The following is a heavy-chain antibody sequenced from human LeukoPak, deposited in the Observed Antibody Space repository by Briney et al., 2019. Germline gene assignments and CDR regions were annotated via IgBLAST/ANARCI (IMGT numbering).Heavy chain of an antibody. J-gene: IGHJ3*02. Sequence: ASVKVSCKVSGGTFSSYAISWVRQAPGQGLEWMGGIIPIFGTANYAQKFQGRVTITTDESTSTAYMELSSLRSEDTAVYYCASRSVLMVYAPDAFDIWGQGTMVTVSS. CDR1: GGTFSSYA. CDR3: ASRSVLMVYAPDAFDI. CDR2: IIPIFGTA. V-gene: IGHV1-69*05. D-gene: IGHD2-8*01.